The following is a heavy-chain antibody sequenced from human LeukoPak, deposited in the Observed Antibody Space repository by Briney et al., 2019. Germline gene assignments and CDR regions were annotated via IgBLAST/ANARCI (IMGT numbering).Heavy chain of an antibody. D-gene: IGHD3-3*01. CDR3: ARRRYDFWSGYYSFDY. CDR2: IYPGDSDT. Sequence: GEPLKISCKGSGCSFTSYWIGGVRQMPGKGLEWMGIIYPGDSDTRYSPSFQGQVTISADKSISTAYLQWSSLKASDTAMYYCARRRYDFWSGYYSFDYWGQGTLVTVSS. CDR1: GCSFTSYW. J-gene: IGHJ4*02. V-gene: IGHV5-51*01.